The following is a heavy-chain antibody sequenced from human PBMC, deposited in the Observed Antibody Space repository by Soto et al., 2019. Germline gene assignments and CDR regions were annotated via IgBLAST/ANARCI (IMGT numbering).Heavy chain of an antibody. CDR1: GGSISSGGYY. D-gene: IGHD3-22*01. Sequence: SETLSLTCTVSGGSISSGGYYWSWIRQHPGKGLEWIGYIYYSGSTYYNPSLKSRVTISVDTSKNQFSLNLSSVTAADTAVYYCARSGRYYYDSSRYATFDYWGQGTLVTVSS. J-gene: IGHJ4*02. CDR3: ARSGRYYYDSSRYATFDY. V-gene: IGHV4-31*03. CDR2: IYYSGST.